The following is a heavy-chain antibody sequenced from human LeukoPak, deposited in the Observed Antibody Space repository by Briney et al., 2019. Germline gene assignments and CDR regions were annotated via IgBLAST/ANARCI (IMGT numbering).Heavy chain of an antibody. V-gene: IGHV4-39*01. CDR3: ALKAYCGGDCYSDY. CDR2: VYYTGTT. Sequence: SQSLSLTCTVLGRSIGSSSDCWGWIREPPWKGLEWSGIVYYTGTTYYNPSLKSRVNISVDTSKNQFSLKLSSVSAADTAVYYCALKAYCGGDCYSDYWGQETLVTVSS. J-gene: IGHJ4*02. D-gene: IGHD2-21*01. CDR1: GRSIGSSSDC.